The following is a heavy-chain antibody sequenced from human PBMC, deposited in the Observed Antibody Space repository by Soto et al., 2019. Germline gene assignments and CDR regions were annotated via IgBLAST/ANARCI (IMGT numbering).Heavy chain of an antibody. V-gene: IGHV4-34*01. D-gene: IGHD2-2*02. CDR1: GGSFSGYY. CDR2: INHSEST. J-gene: IGHJ4*02. CDR3: ARNGVYCSSTTCYIDY. Sequence: PSETLSLTCAVYGGSFSGYYWSWIRQPPGKGLEWIGEINHSESTNYNPSLKSRVTISVDTSKNQFSLKLSSVTAADTAVYYCARNGVYCSSTTCYIDYWGQGTLVTVS.